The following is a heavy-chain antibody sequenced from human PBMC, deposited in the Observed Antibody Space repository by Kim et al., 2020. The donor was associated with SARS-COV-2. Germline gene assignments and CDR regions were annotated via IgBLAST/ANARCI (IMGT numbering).Heavy chain of an antibody. CDR2: IVVGSGNT. D-gene: IGHD3-9*01. V-gene: IGHV1-58*01. CDR3: AADRGYDILTGYYGVAFDI. Sequence: SVKVSCKASGFTFTSSAVQWVRQARGQRLEWIGWIVVGSGNTNYAQKFQERVTITRDMSTSTAYMELSSLRSEDTAVYYCAADRGYDILTGYYGVAFDIWGQGTMVTVSS. CDR1: GFTFTSSA. J-gene: IGHJ3*02.